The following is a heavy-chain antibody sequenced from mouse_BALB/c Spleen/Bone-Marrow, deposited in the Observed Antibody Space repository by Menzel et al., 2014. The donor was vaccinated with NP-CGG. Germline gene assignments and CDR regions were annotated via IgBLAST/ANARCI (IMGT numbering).Heavy chain of an antibody. CDR1: GFTFTDYY. V-gene: IGHV7-3*02. J-gene: IGHJ2*01. CDR2: IRDKANGYTT. Sequence: EVKLVESGGGLVQPGDSLRLSCATSGFTFTDYYMSWVRQPPGKALEWLGFIRDKANGYTTEYSASVKGRFTISRDNSRSILYLQMNTLRSEDSATYYCARDITTVVADYWGQGTTLTVSS. D-gene: IGHD1-1*01. CDR3: ARDITTVVADY.